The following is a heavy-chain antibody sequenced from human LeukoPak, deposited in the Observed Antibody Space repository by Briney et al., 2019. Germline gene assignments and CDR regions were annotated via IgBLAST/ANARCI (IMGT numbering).Heavy chain of an antibody. Sequence: GASVKVSCKASGGTFSSYAISWVRQAPGQGLEWMGRIIPIFGTANYAQKFQGRVTITTDESTSTAYMELSSLRSEDTTVYYCARRKGDFWSGYLDYWGQGTLVTVSS. V-gene: IGHV1-69*05. CDR3: ARRKGDFWSGYLDY. CDR2: IIPIFGTA. J-gene: IGHJ4*02. D-gene: IGHD3-3*01. CDR1: GGTFSSYA.